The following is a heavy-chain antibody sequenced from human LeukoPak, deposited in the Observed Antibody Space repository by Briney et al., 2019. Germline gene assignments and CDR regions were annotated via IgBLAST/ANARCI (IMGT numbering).Heavy chain of an antibody. CDR1: GFTFSTYG. CDR3: AGSSGFHPFDY. CDR2: IWYDGSNK. J-gene: IGHJ4*02. V-gene: IGHV3-33*01. D-gene: IGHD3-22*01. Sequence: GGSLRLSCAASGFTFSTYGMHWVRQAPGKGLERVALIWYDGSNKYYTDSVKGRFTISRDNSKNTLYLQMNSLRAEDTAVYYCAGSSGFHPFDYWGQGTLVTVSS.